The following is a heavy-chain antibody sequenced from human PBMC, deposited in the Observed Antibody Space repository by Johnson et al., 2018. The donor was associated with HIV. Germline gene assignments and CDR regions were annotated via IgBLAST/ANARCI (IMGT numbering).Heavy chain of an antibody. CDR3: AREAYGSGGSCYSMSP. Sequence: VQLVESGGGLVQPGGSLRLSCAASGFTFSSYAMSWVRQAPGKGLEWVSAISVSGGSTYYADSVKGRFTISRDNSKNTLYLQMNSLRAEDTAVYYCAREAYGSGGSCYSMSPWGQGTMVTVSS. D-gene: IGHD2-15*01. CDR1: GFTFSSYA. J-gene: IGHJ3*01. V-gene: IGHV3-23*04. CDR2: ISVSGGST.